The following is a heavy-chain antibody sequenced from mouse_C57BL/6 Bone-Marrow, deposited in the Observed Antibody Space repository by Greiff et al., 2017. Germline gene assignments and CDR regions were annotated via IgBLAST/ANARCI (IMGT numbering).Heavy chain of an antibody. D-gene: IGHD2-4*01. CDR2: ISSGGDYI. CDR3: TRNYYDYDGAYYFDY. Sequence: EVQVVESGEGLVKPGGSLKLSCAASGFTFSSYAMSWVRQTPEKRLEWVAYISSGGDYIYYADTVKGRVTISRDNARNTLYLQMSSLKSEDTAMYYCTRNYYDYDGAYYFDYWGQGTTLTVSS. V-gene: IGHV5-9-1*02. J-gene: IGHJ2*01. CDR1: GFTFSSYA.